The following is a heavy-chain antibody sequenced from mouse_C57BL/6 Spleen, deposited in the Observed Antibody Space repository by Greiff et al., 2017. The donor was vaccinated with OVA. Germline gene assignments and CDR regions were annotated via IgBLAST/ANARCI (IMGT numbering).Heavy chain of an antibody. Sequence: QVQLQQSGPELVKPGASVKISCKASGYSFTSYYIHWVKQRPGQGLEWIGWIYPGSGNTKYNEKFKGKATLTADTSSSTAYMQLSSLTSEDSAVYYCARGDYYGSRSAWFAYWGQGTLVTVSA. CDR1: GYSFTSYY. CDR3: ARGDYYGSRSAWFAY. V-gene: IGHV1-66*01. J-gene: IGHJ3*01. CDR2: IYPGSGNT. D-gene: IGHD1-1*01.